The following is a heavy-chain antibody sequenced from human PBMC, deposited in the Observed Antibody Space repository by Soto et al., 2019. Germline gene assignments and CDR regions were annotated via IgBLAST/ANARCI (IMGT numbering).Heavy chain of an antibody. Sequence: QVQLVESGGGVVQHGRSLRLSCAASGFTFSSYGMHWVRQAPGKGLEWVAVISYDGSKKYYADSVKGRFTISRDNSKNTLYLQMDSLRDEDTAVYYCARGYTSGYPSNWFDPWGQGTLVTVSS. CDR3: ARGYTSGYPSNWFDP. CDR1: GFTFSSYG. D-gene: IGHD3-3*01. V-gene: IGHV3-30*03. CDR2: ISYDGSKK. J-gene: IGHJ5*02.